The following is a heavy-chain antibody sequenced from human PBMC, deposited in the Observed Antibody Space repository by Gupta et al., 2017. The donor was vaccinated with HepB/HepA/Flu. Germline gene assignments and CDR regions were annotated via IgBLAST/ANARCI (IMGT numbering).Heavy chain of an antibody. CDR1: GFMFNNYV. CDR3: ARVEPAAVTDPRGRIDH. V-gene: IGHV3-23*01. D-gene: IGHD2-2*01. J-gene: IGHJ4*02. Sequence: EVQLLESGGGLVQPGGSLRLSCAASGFMFNNYVMSWLRQAPGKGLEWVSGVSRGGETTFHVEAVKGRFTISRDTSKNTLYMQMSSLRAEDTAVYYCARVEPAAVTDPRGRIDHWGQGTLVTVSS. CDR2: VSRGGETT.